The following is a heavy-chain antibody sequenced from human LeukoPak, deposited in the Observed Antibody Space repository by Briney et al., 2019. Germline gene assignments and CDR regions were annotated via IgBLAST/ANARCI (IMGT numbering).Heavy chain of an antibody. V-gene: IGHV4-31*03. CDR3: IGGLSSPAARGAFDI. CDR1: GGSISSGGYY. J-gene: IGHJ3*02. CDR2: IYYSGST. D-gene: IGHD2-2*01. Sequence: PSETLSLTCTVSGGSISSGGYYWSWIRQHPGKGLEWIRYIYYSGSTYYNPSLKSRVTISVDTSKNQFSLKLSSVTAADTAVYYCIGGLSSPAARGAFDIWGQGTMVTVSS.